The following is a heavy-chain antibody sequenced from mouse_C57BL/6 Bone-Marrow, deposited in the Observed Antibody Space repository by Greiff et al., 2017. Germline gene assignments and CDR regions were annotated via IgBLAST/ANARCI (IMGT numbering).Heavy chain of an antibody. CDR2: IRSKSNNYAT. Sequence: EVQGVESGGGLVQPKGSLKLSCAASGFSFNTYAMNWVRQAPGKGLEWVARIRSKSNNYATYYADSVKDRFTISRADSESVLNLQMNDLKTEDTAMYYCVRRGLGRTMDYWGQGTSVTVSS. CDR1: GFSFNTYA. CDR3: VRRGLGRTMDY. V-gene: IGHV10-1*01. J-gene: IGHJ4*01. D-gene: IGHD4-1*01.